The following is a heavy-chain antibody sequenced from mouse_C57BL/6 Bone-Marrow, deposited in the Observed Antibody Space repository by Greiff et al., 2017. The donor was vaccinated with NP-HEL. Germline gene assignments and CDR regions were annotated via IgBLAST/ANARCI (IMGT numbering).Heavy chain of an antibody. V-gene: IGHV1-9*01. CDR3: AREEDYGSSYCFDY. CDR1: GYTFTGYW. Sequence: QVQLQQSGAELMKPGASVKLSCKATGYTFTGYWIEWVKQRPGHGLEWIGEILPGSGSTNYNEKFKGKATFTADTSSHTAYMPLRSLTTEDSAIYYGAREEDYGSSYCFDYWGQGTTLTVSS. CDR2: ILPGSGST. J-gene: IGHJ2*01. D-gene: IGHD1-1*01.